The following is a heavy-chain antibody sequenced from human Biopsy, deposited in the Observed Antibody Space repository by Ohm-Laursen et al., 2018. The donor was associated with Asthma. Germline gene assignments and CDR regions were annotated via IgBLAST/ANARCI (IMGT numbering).Heavy chain of an antibody. J-gene: IGHJ4*02. V-gene: IGHV4-39*01. CDR2: MYYSESP. CDR3: VRHQYSSSWSTFDY. D-gene: IGHD3-22*01. Sequence: SETLSLTCTVSGASITSSAYYWGWIRQPPGKVLEWIGSMYYSESPYYHPYLKSRASISVDTSKNQLSLKMSSVTAADTAVYFCVRHQYSSSWSTFDYWGQGALVTVSS. CDR1: GASITSSAYY.